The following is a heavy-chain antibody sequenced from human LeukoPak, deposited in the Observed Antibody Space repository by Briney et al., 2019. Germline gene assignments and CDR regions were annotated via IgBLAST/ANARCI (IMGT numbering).Heavy chain of an antibody. J-gene: IGHJ4*02. CDR1: GFTLSHYG. CDR3: VKDSPPRYSGSPPAY. Sequence: GGSLRLSCTASGFTLSHYGMYWVRQAPGKGLESVALLWADGSKTSYPDSVKGRFTISRDNAKNSLYLQMNSLRADDTAVYYCVKDSPPRYSGSPPAYWGQGTLVTVSS. V-gene: IGHV3-33*03. D-gene: IGHD1-26*01. CDR2: LWADGSKT.